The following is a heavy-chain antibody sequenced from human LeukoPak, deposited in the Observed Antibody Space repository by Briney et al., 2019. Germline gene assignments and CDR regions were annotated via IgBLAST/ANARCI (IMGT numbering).Heavy chain of an antibody. Sequence: GGSLRLSCAVSGFTSGFTFSTRWMHWVRQAPGKGLEWVSVSKNDGTSTSYADSVKGRFTVSRDNAKNTLYLQMDSLRTEDTALYHCARALVGGSYYYAMDVWGQGTTVIVTS. CDR1: GFTFSTRW. D-gene: IGHD1-26*01. V-gene: IGHV3-74*01. CDR2: SKNDGTST. CDR3: ARALVGGSYYYAMDV. J-gene: IGHJ6*02.